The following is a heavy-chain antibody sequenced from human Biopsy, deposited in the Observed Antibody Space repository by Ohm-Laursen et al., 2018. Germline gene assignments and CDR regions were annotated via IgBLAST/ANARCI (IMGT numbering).Heavy chain of an antibody. CDR1: GGSISGCY. CDR2: INHSGRT. D-gene: IGHD3-22*01. V-gene: IGHV4-34*01. Sequence: SDTLSLTCAVSGGSISGCYWSWIRQPPGKGLEWIGEINHSGRTNYNPSLKSRVTISVDTSKNQFSLKVRSVTAADTAVYYCVRGVDYYDPYHYYALDVWGQGTTVPVSS. CDR3: VRGVDYYDPYHYYALDV. J-gene: IGHJ6*02.